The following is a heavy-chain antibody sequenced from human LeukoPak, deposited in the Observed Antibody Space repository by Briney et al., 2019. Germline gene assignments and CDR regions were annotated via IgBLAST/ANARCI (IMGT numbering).Heavy chain of an antibody. D-gene: IGHD6-13*01. Sequence: SGPTLVKPTQTLTLTCTFSGFSLSTSGVGVGWIRQPPGKALEWLALIYWDDGKRYSPSLKSRLTITKDTSKNQVVLTMTNMDPVDTATYYCARWYGSSWAFDYWGQGTLVTVSS. J-gene: IGHJ4*02. CDR2: IYWDDGK. CDR3: ARWYGSSWAFDY. CDR1: GFSLSTSGVG. V-gene: IGHV2-5*02.